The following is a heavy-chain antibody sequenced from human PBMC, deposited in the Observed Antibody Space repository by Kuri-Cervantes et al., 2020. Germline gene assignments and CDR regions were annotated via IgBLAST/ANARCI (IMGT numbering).Heavy chain of an antibody. CDR2: IWYDGSNK. V-gene: IGHV3-33*01. CDR3: ARDDISGSSLGSYYFDY. CDR1: GFTFSSYG. Sequence: GESLKISCAASGFTFSSYGMHWVRQAPGKGLEWVAVIWYDGSNKYYADSVKGRFTISRDNSKNTLYLQVNSLRAEDTAVYYCARDDISGSSLGSYYFDYWGQGTLVTVSS. D-gene: IGHD1-26*01. J-gene: IGHJ4*02.